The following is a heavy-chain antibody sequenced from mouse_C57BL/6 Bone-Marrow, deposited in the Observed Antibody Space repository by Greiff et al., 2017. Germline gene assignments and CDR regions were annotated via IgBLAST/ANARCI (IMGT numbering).Heavy chain of an antibody. V-gene: IGHV1-69*01. D-gene: IGHD1-1*01. J-gene: IGHJ2*01. Sequence: QVQLQQPGAELVMPGASVKLSCTASGYTFTSYWMHWVKQRPGQGLEWIGEIDPSDSYTNYNHKFKGKSTLTVDKSSSTAYMQLSSLTSEDSAVYYCARERFTSVVPYYVDYGGQGTTLTVSS. CDR2: IDPSDSYT. CDR1: GYTFTSYW. CDR3: ARERFTSVVPYYVDY.